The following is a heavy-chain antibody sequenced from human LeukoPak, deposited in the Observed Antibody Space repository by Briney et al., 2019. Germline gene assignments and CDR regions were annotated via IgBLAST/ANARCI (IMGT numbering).Heavy chain of an antibody. J-gene: IGHJ1*01. CDR1: GFTFGDYA. V-gene: IGHV3-49*04. CDR2: IRSKAYGGTT. D-gene: IGHD2-21*02. CDR3: TRGLRCGGDCYWYFQH. Sequence: PGGSLRLSCTASGFTFGDYARSWVRQAPGKGLEWVGFIRSKAYGGTTEYAASVKGRFTISRDDSKSIAYLQVNSLKTEDTAVYYCTRGLRCGGDCYWYFQHWGQGTLVTVSS.